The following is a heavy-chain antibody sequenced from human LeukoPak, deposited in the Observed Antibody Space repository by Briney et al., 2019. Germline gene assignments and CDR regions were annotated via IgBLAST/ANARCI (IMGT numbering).Heavy chain of an antibody. V-gene: IGHV3-30*02. Sequence: GGSLRLSCAASGFTFRSYCMLGVRQAPARGREGVAFIRYYGSNKYYADSVKGRFTISRDNSKNTLYLKMNSLRAEDTAVYYCAKDPFGDYYDSSGYPEYFQRWGQGTLVIVSA. CDR3: AKDPFGDYYDSSGYPEYFQR. CDR1: GFTFRSYC. D-gene: IGHD3-22*01. CDR2: IRYYGSNK. J-gene: IGHJ1*01.